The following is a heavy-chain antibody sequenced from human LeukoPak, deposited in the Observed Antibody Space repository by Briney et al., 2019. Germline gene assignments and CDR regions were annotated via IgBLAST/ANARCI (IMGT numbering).Heavy chain of an antibody. J-gene: IGHJ4*02. Sequence: GGSLRLSCAASGFTFSSYSMNWVRQAPGKGLEWVSSISSSSSYIYYADSVKGRFTVSRDNAKNSLYLQMNSLRAEDTAVYYCARDGEQLVRFDYWGQGTLVTVSS. CDR1: GFTFSSYS. V-gene: IGHV3-21*01. D-gene: IGHD6-6*01. CDR2: ISSSSSYI. CDR3: ARDGEQLVRFDY.